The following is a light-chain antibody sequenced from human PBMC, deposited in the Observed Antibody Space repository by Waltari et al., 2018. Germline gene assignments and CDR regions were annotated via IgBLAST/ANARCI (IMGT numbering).Light chain of an antibody. Sequence: DIVMTQSPDSLPVSLGERATITCKSSQMVFYNSNNKHYLAWYQQKVGQPPKLLIYWASSRESGVPDRFSGSVSGTDFTLTISSLQTEDVAVYYCQQYYTAPYTFGQGTKLEIK. CDR1: QMVFYNSNNKHY. CDR2: WAS. CDR3: QQYYTAPYT. V-gene: IGKV4-1*01. J-gene: IGKJ2*01.